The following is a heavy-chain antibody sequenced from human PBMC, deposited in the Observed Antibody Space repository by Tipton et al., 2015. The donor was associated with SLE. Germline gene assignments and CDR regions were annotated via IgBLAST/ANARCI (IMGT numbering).Heavy chain of an antibody. V-gene: IGHV3-53*05. J-gene: IGHJ4*02. CDR3: ARRGETQVWVPDN. Sequence: SLRLSCAASGFTVSSNYMTWVRQAPGKGLEWVSVIYSGGTTYYADSVKGRFTISRDNSKNTLYLQMNSLRVEDTAVYYCARRGETQVWVPDNWGQGTLVAVSS. D-gene: IGHD5-18*01. CDR2: IYSGGTT. CDR1: GFTVSSNY.